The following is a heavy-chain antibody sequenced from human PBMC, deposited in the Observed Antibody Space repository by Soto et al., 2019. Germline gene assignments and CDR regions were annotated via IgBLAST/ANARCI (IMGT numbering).Heavy chain of an antibody. Sequence: QLQLKESGSGLVKPSQTLSLTCAVSGGSISSGGYSWGWIRQPPGKGLEWIGYIYHSVSTYYNPSLKSRVTISIDRSKSQISLKLSSVTAADTAVYYCARVPDYWGQGTMVTVSS. CDR3: ARVPDY. V-gene: IGHV4-30-2*01. CDR2: IYHSVST. J-gene: IGHJ4*02. D-gene: IGHD3-10*01. CDR1: GGSISSGGYS.